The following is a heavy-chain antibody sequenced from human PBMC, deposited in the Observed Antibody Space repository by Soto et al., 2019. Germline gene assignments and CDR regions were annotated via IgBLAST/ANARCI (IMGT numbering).Heavy chain of an antibody. D-gene: IGHD6-13*01. CDR2: IDTSGNT. Sequence: SAPLSLTCTFSVDSITTYYWSWIRQPAGKGLEWIGRIDTSGNTNYNPSLKSRVTMSVDTSKKQFSLKLTSVTAADTAVYYCARYSNNWFQTEGMDVWGQGTTVT. J-gene: IGHJ6*02. CDR1: VDSITTYY. V-gene: IGHV4-4*07. CDR3: ARYSNNWFQTEGMDV.